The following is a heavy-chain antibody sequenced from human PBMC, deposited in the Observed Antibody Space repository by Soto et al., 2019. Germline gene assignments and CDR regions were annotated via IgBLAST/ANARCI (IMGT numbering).Heavy chain of an antibody. Sequence: QLQESGPGLVKPSETLSLTCSVSGGSISSYFRNWFRQPPGKGLEWIGYIYDDESTNYNPSLEGRVTMLLDTSKNQFSLRLKSVTAADAAVYYCVSSRSAIYGDAFDVWGQGTKVTVS. D-gene: IGHD2-2*01. CDR2: IYDDEST. CDR1: GGSISSYF. CDR3: VSSRSAIYGDAFDV. J-gene: IGHJ3*01. V-gene: IGHV4-59*03.